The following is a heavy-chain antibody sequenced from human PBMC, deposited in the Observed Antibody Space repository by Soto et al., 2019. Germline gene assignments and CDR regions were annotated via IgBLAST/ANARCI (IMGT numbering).Heavy chain of an antibody. D-gene: IGHD3-10*01. CDR3: ARTPIFGELLSYYFDY. Sequence: SETLSLTCTVSGGSISSYYWSWIRQPPGKGLEWIGYIYYSGSTNYNPSLKSRVTISVDTSKNQFSLKLSSVTAADTAVYYCARTPIFGELLSYYFDYWGQGTLVTVSS. J-gene: IGHJ4*02. CDR1: GGSISSYY. CDR2: IYYSGST. V-gene: IGHV4-59*08.